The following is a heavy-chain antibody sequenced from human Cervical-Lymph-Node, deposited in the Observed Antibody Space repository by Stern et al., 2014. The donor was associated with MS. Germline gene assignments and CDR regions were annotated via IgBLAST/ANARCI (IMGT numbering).Heavy chain of an antibody. D-gene: IGHD6-19*01. J-gene: IGHJ4*02. Sequence: QLQLQESGPTLVKPSGTLSLTCAVSGGSVSRYKWWAWVRQPPGKRLEGISEIYQTGSTYYNRYLKSRVTISLDKSKIQSSLSLDSETAADTATYYCARDGSSGWQTYYFDSWGQGTLVTVSS. CDR3: ARDGSSGWQTYYFDS. V-gene: IGHV4-4*02. CDR1: GGSVSRYKW. CDR2: IYQTGST.